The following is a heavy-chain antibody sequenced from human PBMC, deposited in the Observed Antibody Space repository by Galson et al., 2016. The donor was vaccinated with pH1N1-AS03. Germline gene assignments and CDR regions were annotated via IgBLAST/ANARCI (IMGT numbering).Heavy chain of an antibody. V-gene: IGHV1-2*04. J-gene: IGHJ6*02. CDR3: ARDPRGPCSSSTCATAYYFGMDV. CDR2: INPNSGVT. CDR1: GYTFTGFY. Sequence: CKASGYTFTGFYVHWVRQAPGQGLEWMGWINPNSGVTNYAQKFQAWVTMTRDTSSSTAYMELSGLKSDDTAVYYCARDPRGPCSSSTCATAYYFGMDVWGQGTTVIVSS. D-gene: IGHD2-2*01.